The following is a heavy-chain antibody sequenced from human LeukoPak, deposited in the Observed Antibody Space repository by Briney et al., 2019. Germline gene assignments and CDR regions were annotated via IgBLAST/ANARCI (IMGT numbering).Heavy chain of an antibody. CDR3: ARDSSGLDWFDP. J-gene: IGHJ5*02. CDR1: GYTFTSYG. V-gene: IGHV1-18*01. D-gene: IGHD6-19*01. CDR2: ISANNGNT. Sequence: ASVKVSCKASGYTFTSYGISWVRQAPGQGLEWMGWISANNGNTNYAQKLQGRVTMTTDTSTSTAYMELRSLRSDDTAVYYCARDSSGLDWFDPWGQGTLVTVSS.